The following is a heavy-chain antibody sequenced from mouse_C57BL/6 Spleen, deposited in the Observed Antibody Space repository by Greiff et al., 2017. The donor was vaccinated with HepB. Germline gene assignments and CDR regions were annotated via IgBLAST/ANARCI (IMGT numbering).Heavy chain of an antibody. J-gene: IGHJ2*01. CDR1: GFNIKDDY. V-gene: IGHV14-4*01. Sequence: VQLQQSGAELVRPGASVKLSCTASGFNIKDDYMHWVKQRPEQGLEWIGWIDPENGDTEYASKFQGKATITADTSSNTAYLQLSSLTSEDTAVYYCTITTAGGYWGQGTTLTVSS. CDR2: IDPENGDT. CDR3: TITTAGGY. D-gene: IGHD1-2*01.